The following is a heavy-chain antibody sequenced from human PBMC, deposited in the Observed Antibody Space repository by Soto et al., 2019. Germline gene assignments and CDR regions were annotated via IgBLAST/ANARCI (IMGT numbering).Heavy chain of an antibody. CDR2: IYYSGST. D-gene: IGHD3-9*01. CDR3: ATQSGDYDILTGYYKYYFDY. V-gene: IGHV4-31*03. J-gene: IGHJ4*02. CDR1: GGSISSGGYY. Sequence: SETLSLTCTVSGGSISSGGYYWSWIRQHPGKGLEWIGYIYYSGSTYYNPSLKSRVTISVDTSKNQFSLKLSSVTAADTAVYYCATQSGDYDILTGYYKYYFDYWGQGTLVTVSS.